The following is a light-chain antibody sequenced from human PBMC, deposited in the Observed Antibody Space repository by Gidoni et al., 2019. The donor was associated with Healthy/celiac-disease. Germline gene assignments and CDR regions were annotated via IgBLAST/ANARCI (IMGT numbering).Light chain of an antibody. Sequence: QSALTQPASVSGSPGQSITISCPGTSSDVGGYNYFSWYQQHPGKAPKLMIYDVSNRTSGVSNRFSGSKSGNTASLTISGLQAEDEADYYCSSYTSSSTGVFGTGTKVTVL. J-gene: IGLJ1*01. CDR3: SSYTSSSTGV. CDR2: DVS. CDR1: SSDVGGYNY. V-gene: IGLV2-14*03.